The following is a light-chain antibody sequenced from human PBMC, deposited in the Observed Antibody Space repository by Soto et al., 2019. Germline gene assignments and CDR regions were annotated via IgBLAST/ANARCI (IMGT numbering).Light chain of an antibody. CDR3: TSYTSSSTWV. CDR1: SSDVGGYNY. V-gene: IGLV2-8*01. Sequence: QSALTQPPSASGSPGQSVAISCTGTSSDVGGYNYVSWYQQHPGKAPKLMIYEVNKRPSGVPDRFSGSKSGNTASLTVSDLQAEDEADYYCTSYTSSSTWVFGGGTKLTVL. CDR2: EVN. J-gene: IGLJ3*02.